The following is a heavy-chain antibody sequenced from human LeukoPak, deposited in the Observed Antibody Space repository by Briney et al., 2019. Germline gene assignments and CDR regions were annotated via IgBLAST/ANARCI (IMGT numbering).Heavy chain of an antibody. CDR1: GDSFSSYY. Sequence: PSETLSLTCTVSGDSFSSYYWSWIRQPPGKGLERIGHIYNRGNTRYNPSLKSRVTISVDTSKNQFSLTLNSVTAADTAVFYCARRPHNWGFDYWGQGTLVTVSS. D-gene: IGHD7-27*01. CDR3: ARRPHNWGFDY. CDR2: IYNRGNT. J-gene: IGHJ4*02. V-gene: IGHV4-59*08.